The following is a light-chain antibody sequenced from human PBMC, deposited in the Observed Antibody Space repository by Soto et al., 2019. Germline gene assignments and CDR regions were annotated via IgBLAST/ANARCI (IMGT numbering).Light chain of an antibody. V-gene: IGKV3-11*01. CDR3: QQRSYWPGT. J-gene: IGKJ2*01. Sequence: EIVLTQSPATLSLSPGERATLSCRASQSVSNFLAWYQQKPGQAPRVIIYDASTRATGIPARFSGSGSGTDFTLTRSSLEPEDFAVYYCQQRSYWPGTFGQGTKLEIK. CDR1: QSVSNF. CDR2: DAS.